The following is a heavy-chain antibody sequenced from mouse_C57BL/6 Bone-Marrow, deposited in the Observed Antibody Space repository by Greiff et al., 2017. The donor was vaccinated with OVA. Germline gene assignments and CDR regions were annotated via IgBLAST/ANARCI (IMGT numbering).Heavy chain of an antibody. CDR2: ISNTANGYKT. J-gene: IGHJ4*01. Sequence: EVKVVESGGGLVQPGGSLSLSCAASGFTFTDYYMSWVRQPPGKALEWLGFISNTANGYKTEYSASVKGRFTISRDNSQSSIYLQMNALRAEDSAADYCARFGGLPFYAMDYWGQGTSVTVSS. CDR3: ARFGGLPFYAMDY. D-gene: IGHD2-2*01. CDR1: GFTFTDYY. V-gene: IGHV7-3*01.